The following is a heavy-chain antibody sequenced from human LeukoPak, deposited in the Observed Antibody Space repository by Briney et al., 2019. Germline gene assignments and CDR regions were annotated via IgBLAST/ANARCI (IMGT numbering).Heavy chain of an antibody. Sequence: GGSLRLSCAASGFTFSDYYMSWIRQAPGKGLEWVSYISSSSSYTNYADSVKGRFTISRDNSKNTLYLQMNSLRAEDTAVYYCAREGGYYDSSGYYPLGYWGQGTLVTVSS. J-gene: IGHJ4*02. CDR1: GFTFSDYY. D-gene: IGHD3-22*01. V-gene: IGHV3-11*05. CDR2: ISSSSSYT. CDR3: AREGGYYDSSGYYPLGY.